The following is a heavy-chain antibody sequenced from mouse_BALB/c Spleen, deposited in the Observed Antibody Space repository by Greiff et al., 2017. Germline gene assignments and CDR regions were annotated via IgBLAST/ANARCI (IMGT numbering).Heavy chain of an antibody. D-gene: IGHD1-2*01. CDR1: GSSFTSYW. CDR3: ATITTAAWFAY. V-gene: IGHV1-74*01. Sequence: QVQLQQPGPQLVSPGASVKTSCKAPGSSFTSYWMHWVKKRPGQGFEWIGMIDPSDSETRLNQKFKDKATWPVDKSSSTAYMQLSSQTSEDSAVYYCATITTAAWFAYWGQGTLVTVSA. J-gene: IGHJ3*01. CDR2: IDPSDSET.